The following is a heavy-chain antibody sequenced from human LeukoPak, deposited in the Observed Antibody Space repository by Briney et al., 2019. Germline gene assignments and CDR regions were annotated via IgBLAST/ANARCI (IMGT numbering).Heavy chain of an antibody. CDR1: GYTFTSYG. V-gene: IGHV1-18*01. J-gene: IGHJ5*02. Sequence: ASVTVSCKASGYTFTSYGISWVRQAPGQGLEWMGWISAYNGNTNYAQKLQGRVTITTDTSTSTAYMELRSLRSDDTAVYYCARVGGGFAVSHPGDWFDPWGQGTLVTVSS. CDR2: ISAYNGNT. CDR3: ARVGGGFAVSHPGDWFDP. D-gene: IGHD3-16*01.